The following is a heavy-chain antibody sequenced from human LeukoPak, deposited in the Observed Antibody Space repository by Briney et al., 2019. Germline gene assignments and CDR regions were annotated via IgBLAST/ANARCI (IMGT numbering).Heavy chain of an antibody. V-gene: IGHV1-18*01. CDR3: ARGVFWSGYPYYYYMDV. Sequence: ASVKVSCKASGYTFTSYGISWVRRAPGQGLEWMGWISAYNGNTNYAQKLQGRVTITTDTSTSTAYMELRSLRSDDTAVYYCARGVFWSGYPYYYYMDVWGKGTTVTVSS. D-gene: IGHD3-3*01. CDR1: GYTFTSYG. CDR2: ISAYNGNT. J-gene: IGHJ6*03.